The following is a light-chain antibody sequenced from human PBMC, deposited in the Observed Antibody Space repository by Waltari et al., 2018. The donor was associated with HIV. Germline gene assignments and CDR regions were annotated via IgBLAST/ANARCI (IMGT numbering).Light chain of an antibody. CDR1: SSDVGSYNY. V-gene: IGLV2-8*01. J-gene: IGLJ3*02. Sequence: QSALTQPPSAAGSPGQSVTISCTGTSSDVGSYNYVSWYLHPPGKAPTLMIFEVSKRPSGVPDCFTGAKSGSTASLTVSGLQAEDEADYYCSSYAGSYWVFGGGTKLTVL. CDR3: SSYAGSYWV. CDR2: EVS.